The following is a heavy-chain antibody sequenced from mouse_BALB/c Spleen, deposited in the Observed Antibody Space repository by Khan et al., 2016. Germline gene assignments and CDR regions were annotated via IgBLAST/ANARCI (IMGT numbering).Heavy chain of an antibody. CDR1: EFTFSNYW. Sequence: EVKLEVSGGGLVQPGGSMKLSCVASEFTFSNYWMNWVRQSPEKGLEWVAEIRLKSNNYATHYAESVKGRFTISRDDSKSSVYLQMNNLRPEDTGIYYCTRLRDGMDYWGQGTSVTVSS. J-gene: IGHJ4*01. V-gene: IGHV6-6*02. D-gene: IGHD3-3*01. CDR3: TRLRDGMDY. CDR2: IRLKSNNYAT.